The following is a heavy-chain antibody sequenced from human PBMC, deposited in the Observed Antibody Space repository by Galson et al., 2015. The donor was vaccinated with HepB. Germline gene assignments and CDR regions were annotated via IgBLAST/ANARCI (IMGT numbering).Heavy chain of an antibody. CDR3: TRARFYDYVWGSYRYFDY. D-gene: IGHD3-16*02. CDR1: GFTFGDYA. Sequence: SLRLSCAASGFTFGDYAMSWFRQAPGKGLEWVGFIRSKAYGGTTEYAASVKGRFTISRDDSKSIAYLQMNSLKTEDTAVYYCTRARFYDYVWGSYRYFDYWGQGTLVTVSS. J-gene: IGHJ4*02. V-gene: IGHV3-49*03. CDR2: IRSKAYGGTT.